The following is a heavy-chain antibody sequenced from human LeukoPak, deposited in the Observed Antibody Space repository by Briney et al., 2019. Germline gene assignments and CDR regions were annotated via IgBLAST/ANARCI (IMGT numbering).Heavy chain of an antibody. D-gene: IGHD6-13*01. CDR1: GGTFSSYA. CDR3: ARDVAAAVCWFDP. Sequence: SVKVSCKASGGTFSSYAISWVRQAPGQGLEWLGRIIPILGIADYAQKFQRRVTITADKSTSTAYMELSSLRSEDTAVYYCARDVAAAVCWFDPWGQGTLVTVSS. J-gene: IGHJ5*02. CDR2: IIPILGIA. V-gene: IGHV1-69*04.